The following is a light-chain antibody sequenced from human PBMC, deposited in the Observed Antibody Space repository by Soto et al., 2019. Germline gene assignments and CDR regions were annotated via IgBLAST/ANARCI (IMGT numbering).Light chain of an antibody. CDR2: GAS. V-gene: IGKV3-20*01. CDR3: QQYGTSPQT. J-gene: IGKJ1*01. Sequence: EIVLTQSPGTLSLSPGERATLSCRASQSVSNNYLAWYQQKPGQAPRLLIYGASNRASGVPDRFSGSGSGTEFTLTISRLEPEDFAVYYCQQYGTSPQTFGQGTKVDIK. CDR1: QSVSNNY.